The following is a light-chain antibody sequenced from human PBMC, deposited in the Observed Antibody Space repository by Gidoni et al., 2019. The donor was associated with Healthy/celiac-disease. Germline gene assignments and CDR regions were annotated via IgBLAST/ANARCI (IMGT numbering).Light chain of an antibody. J-gene: IGKJ3*01. V-gene: IGKV1-33*01. Sequence: DIQMTQSPSSLSASVGDRVTITCQASQDISNYLNWYQQKPGKAPELLIYDASNLETGVASRFSGSGPGTDFTFTISGLLPEDVATYYCQQYDDLLIFTFGPGTKVDIK. CDR1: QDISNY. CDR2: DAS. CDR3: QQYDDLLIFT.